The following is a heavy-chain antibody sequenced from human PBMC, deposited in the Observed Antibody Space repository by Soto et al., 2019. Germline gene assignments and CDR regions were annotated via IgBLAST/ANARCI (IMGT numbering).Heavy chain of an antibody. CDR2: IHYSGNT. Sequence: QVQLQESGPGLLKPSQTLSLTCSVSGGSVNSGFDYWTWIRQPPGKGLEWIGKIHYSGNTFYKPSLKSRVTRSLDTSTNQFSLSLRSVTDADTAVYYCARDERIETSGIYYSSVWGEGTLVTVSS. CDR1: GGSVNSGFDY. V-gene: IGHV4-30-4*01. J-gene: IGHJ4*02. D-gene: IGHD3-10*01. CDR3: ARDERIETSGIYYSSV.